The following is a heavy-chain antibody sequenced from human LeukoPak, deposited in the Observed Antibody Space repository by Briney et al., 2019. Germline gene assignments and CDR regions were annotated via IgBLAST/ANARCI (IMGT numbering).Heavy chain of an antibody. D-gene: IGHD7-27*01. Sequence: SETLSLTCTVSGGSISSSSYFWGWIRLPPGKGLEWIASISYSGSTFYNPSLKSRVTVSRDTSKNQFFLKLTSVTAADTAVYFCARLDSTGGGDHWGQGTLVSVSS. CDR1: GGSISSSSYF. CDR2: ISYSGST. CDR3: ARLDSTGGGDH. J-gene: IGHJ4*02. V-gene: IGHV4-39*01.